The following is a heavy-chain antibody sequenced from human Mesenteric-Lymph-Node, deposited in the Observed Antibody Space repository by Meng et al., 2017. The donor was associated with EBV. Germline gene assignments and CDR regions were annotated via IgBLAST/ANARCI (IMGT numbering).Heavy chain of an antibody. J-gene: IGHJ4*02. CDR2: INPSAGNT. CDR3: ARDSQWEIHTDPDY. CDR1: DYTFTSYY. V-gene: IGHV1-46*01. D-gene: IGHD1-26*01. Sequence: VQLGRAWAEVKTPCHSPTISCNSTDYTFTSYYMHWLRQAPAQGFECIGIINPSAGNTIYAQNFQGRVTMTRDTSTSTVYMELHSLRSADTAMYYCARDSQWEIHTDPDYWGLGTLVTVSS.